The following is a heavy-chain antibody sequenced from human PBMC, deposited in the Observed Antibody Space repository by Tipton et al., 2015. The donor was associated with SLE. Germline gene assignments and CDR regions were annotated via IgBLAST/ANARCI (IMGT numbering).Heavy chain of an antibody. CDR1: GGSFSGYY. CDR2: IYYSGST. Sequence: TLSLTCAVYGGSFSGYYWSWIRQHPGKGLEWIGYIYYSGSTNYNPSLKSRVTISVDTSKNQFSLKLSSVTAADTAVYYCARGWGSWPYYFDYWGQGTLVTVSS. V-gene: IGHV4-59*01. J-gene: IGHJ4*02. D-gene: IGHD6-13*01. CDR3: ARGWGSWPYYFDY.